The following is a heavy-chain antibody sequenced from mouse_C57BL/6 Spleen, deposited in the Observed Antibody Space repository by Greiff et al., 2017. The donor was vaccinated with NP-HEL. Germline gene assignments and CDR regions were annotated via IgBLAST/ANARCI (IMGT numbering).Heavy chain of an antibody. Sequence: VQLQQSGPELVKPGASVKISCKASGYAFSSSWMNWVKQRPGKGLEWIGRIYPGDGDTNYNGKFKGKATLTADKSSSTAYMQLSSLTSEDSAVYFCARMVTTVDWGQGTTLTVSS. CDR3: ARMVTTVD. D-gene: IGHD2-2*01. J-gene: IGHJ2*01. CDR1: GYAFSSSW. CDR2: IYPGDGDT. V-gene: IGHV1-82*01.